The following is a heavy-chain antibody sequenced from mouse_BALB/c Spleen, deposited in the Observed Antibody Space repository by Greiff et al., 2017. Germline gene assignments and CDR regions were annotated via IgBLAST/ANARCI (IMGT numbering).Heavy chain of an antibody. J-gene: IGHJ3*01. CDR2: ILPGSGST. CDR3: ARGSTAAWFAY. V-gene: IGHV1-9*01. CDR1: GYTFSSYW. D-gene: IGHD4-1*02. Sequence: VQLQQSGPELVKPGASVKISCKATGYTFSSYWIEWVKQRPGHGLEWIGEILPGSGSTNYNEKFKGKATFTADTSSNTAYMQLSSLTSEDSAVYYCARGSTAAWFAYWGQGTLVTVSA.